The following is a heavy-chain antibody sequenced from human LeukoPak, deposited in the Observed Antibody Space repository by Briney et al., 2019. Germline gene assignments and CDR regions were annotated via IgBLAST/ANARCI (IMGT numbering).Heavy chain of an antibody. J-gene: IGHJ4*02. Sequence: GGSLRLSCAASGFTFSSYSMNWVRQAPGKGLEWVSSISSSSSYIYYADSVKGRFAISRDNAKNSLYLQMNSLRAEDTAVYYCASDRVGPGYGSRQIWGQGTLVTVSS. CDR2: ISSSSSYI. CDR1: GFTFSSYS. CDR3: ASDRVGPGYGSRQI. D-gene: IGHD3-10*01. V-gene: IGHV3-21*01.